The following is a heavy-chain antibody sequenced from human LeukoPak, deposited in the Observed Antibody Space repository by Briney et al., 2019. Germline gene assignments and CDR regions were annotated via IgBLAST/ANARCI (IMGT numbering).Heavy chain of an antibody. V-gene: IGHV4-4*02. CDR1: GGSISSSNW. J-gene: IGHJ4*02. CDR3: ARDYGSGWYNYYFDY. Sequence: SETLSLTCTVSGGSISSSNWWSWVRQPPGKGLEWIGEIYHSGSTIYNPSLKSRVTISVDKSKNQFSLKLSSVTAADTAVYYCARDYGSGWYNYYFDYWGQGTLVTVSS. CDR2: IYHSGST. D-gene: IGHD6-19*01.